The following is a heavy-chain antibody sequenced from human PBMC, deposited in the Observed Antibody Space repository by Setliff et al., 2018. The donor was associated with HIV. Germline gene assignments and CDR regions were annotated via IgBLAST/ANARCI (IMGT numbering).Heavy chain of an antibody. D-gene: IGHD3-22*01. CDR3: VRVSSSGYYGEGAFDI. V-gene: IGHV4-38-2*02. CDR2: IYNTGRT. Sequence: SETLSLTCSVSGDSITRGSYWGWARQPPGKGLEWLGHIYNTGRTYDNPTLKSRVTISVDTSKNQVSLELTSVTAADTAVFYCVRVSSSGYYGEGAFDIWGQGTVVTVSS. J-gene: IGHJ3*02. CDR1: GDSITRGSY.